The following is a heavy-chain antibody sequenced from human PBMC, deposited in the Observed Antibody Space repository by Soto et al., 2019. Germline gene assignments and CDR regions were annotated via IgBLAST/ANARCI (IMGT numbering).Heavy chain of an antibody. V-gene: IGHV4-59*01. J-gene: IGHJ4*02. Sequence: SETLSLTCTVSGGSISSYYWSWIRQPPGKGLKWIGYIYYSGSTNYNPSLKSRVTISVDTSKNQFSLKLSSVTAADTAVYYCAGSYSSSPPFDYWGQGTLVTVSS. CDR3: AGSYSSSPPFDY. D-gene: IGHD6-6*01. CDR2: IYYSGST. CDR1: GGSISSYY.